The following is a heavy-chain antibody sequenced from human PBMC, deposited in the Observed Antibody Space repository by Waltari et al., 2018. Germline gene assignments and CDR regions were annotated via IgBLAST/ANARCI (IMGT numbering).Heavy chain of an antibody. J-gene: IGHJ4*02. CDR3: ARRVGRSHFDY. V-gene: IGHV3-30*02. Sequence: QVQLAESGGGVVQPGGSLRLSCAASGFTFSDYAMHWVRQAPGKGLEWVTLITYDGSNKYYADSVKGRFTISRDDSKNTLHLQMNSLRDEDTAIYYCARRVGRSHFDYWGQGTLVTVSS. CDR2: ITYDGSNK. CDR1: GFTFSDYA. D-gene: IGHD3-3*01.